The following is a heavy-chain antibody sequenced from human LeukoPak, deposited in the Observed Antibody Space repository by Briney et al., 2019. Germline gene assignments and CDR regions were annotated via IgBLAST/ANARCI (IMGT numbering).Heavy chain of an antibody. V-gene: IGHV4-30-2*01. Sequence: PSETLSLTCAVSGGSISSGGYSWSWIRQPPGKGLEWIGYIYHSGSTYYNPSLKSRVTISVDTSKNQFSLKLSSVTAADTAVYYCARDLRYDFWSGYLDRGYYYYGMDVWGQGTTVIVSS. CDR3: ARDLRYDFWSGYLDRGYYYYGMDV. J-gene: IGHJ6*02. D-gene: IGHD3-3*01. CDR2: IYHSGST. CDR1: GGSISSGGYS.